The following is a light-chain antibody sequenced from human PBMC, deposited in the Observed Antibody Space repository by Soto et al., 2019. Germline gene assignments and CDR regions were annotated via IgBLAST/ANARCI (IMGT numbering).Light chain of an antibody. CDR3: GTWDSSLSAVI. Sequence: QSVLTQPPSVSAAPGQKVTISCSGSSSNIGNNYVSWYQHLPGRAPKLLIYDTNKRPSGIPDRFSASKSGTSATLGITGLQTGDEADYYCGTWDSSLSAVIFGGGTQLTVL. CDR1: SSNIGNNY. CDR2: DTN. V-gene: IGLV1-51*01. J-gene: IGLJ2*01.